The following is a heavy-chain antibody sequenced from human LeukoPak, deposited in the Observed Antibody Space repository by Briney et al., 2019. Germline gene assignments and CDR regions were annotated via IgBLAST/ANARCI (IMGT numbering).Heavy chain of an antibody. V-gene: IGHV3-9*01. CDR3: AKSIEGSGSYYSSYFDY. J-gene: IGHJ4*02. D-gene: IGHD3-10*01. Sequence: GRSLRLSCAASGFPFDDYAMHWVRQAPGKGLEWDSGISWNSGSIAYADSVKGRFTVSRDNAKNSLYLQMNSLRAEDTALYYCAKSIEGSGSYYSSYFDYWGQGTLVTVSS. CDR1: GFPFDDYA. CDR2: ISWNSGSI.